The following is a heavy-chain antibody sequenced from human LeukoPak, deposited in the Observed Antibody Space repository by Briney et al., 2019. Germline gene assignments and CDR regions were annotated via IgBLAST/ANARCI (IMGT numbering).Heavy chain of an antibody. J-gene: IGHJ4*02. CDR2: INPDSGFT. CDR3: APTSEAYTSNWNV. Sequence: ASVKVSCKTSGYTFTDDYIHWVRQAPGQGLEFMGWINPDSGFTNYAQKFKGRVTMTRDTSISTAYLEVRRLRSDDTAVYYCAPTSEAYTSNWNVWGQRSLVTVSS. V-gene: IGHV1-2*02. CDR1: GYTFTDDY. D-gene: IGHD1-20*01.